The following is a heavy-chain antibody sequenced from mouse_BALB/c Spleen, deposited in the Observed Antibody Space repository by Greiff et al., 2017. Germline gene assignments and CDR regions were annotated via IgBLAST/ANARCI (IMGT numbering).Heavy chain of an antibody. J-gene: IGHJ3*01. Sequence: VQLQQSGPSLVKPSQTLSLTCSVTGDSITSGYWNWIRKFPGNKLEYMGYISYSGSTYYNPSLKSRISITRDTSKNQYYLQLNSVTTEDTATYYCARPYGNYFAWFAYWGQGTLVTVSA. V-gene: IGHV3-8*02. D-gene: IGHD2-1*01. CDR3: ARPYGNYFAWFAY. CDR2: ISYSGST. CDR1: GDSITSGY.